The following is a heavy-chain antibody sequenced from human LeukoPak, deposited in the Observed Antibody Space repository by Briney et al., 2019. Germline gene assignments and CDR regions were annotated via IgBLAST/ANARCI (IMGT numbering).Heavy chain of an antibody. CDR1: GFAFSSQA. D-gene: IGHD6-19*01. CDR2: ISDSGTIT. V-gene: IGHV3-23*01. J-gene: IGHJ4*02. CDR3: AKDARRSDGWYFFDH. Sequence: PGGSLRLSCAASGFAFSSQAMGWVRQAPGKGLEWVSVISDSGTITYYADSVKGRFTISRDNSKNTLYLQMISLRAEDTAVYYCAKDARRSDGWYFFDHWGQGTLVAVSS.